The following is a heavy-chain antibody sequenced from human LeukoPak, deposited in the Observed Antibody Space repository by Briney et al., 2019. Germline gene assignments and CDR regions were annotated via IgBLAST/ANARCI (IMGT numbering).Heavy chain of an antibody. J-gene: IGHJ4*02. V-gene: IGHV5-51*01. CDR1: GYSFTTYR. CDR3: ARHEVSRSYYSY. D-gene: IGHD1-26*01. Sequence: ESLKISCPGSGYSFTTYRIAWMRQMPGRGLEWMGIISPDDSEIRYSPSFRGQVTISADKSTSTAYLQWSRLRASDTAIYYCARHEVSRSYYSYWGQGTLVTVSS. CDR2: ISPDDSEI.